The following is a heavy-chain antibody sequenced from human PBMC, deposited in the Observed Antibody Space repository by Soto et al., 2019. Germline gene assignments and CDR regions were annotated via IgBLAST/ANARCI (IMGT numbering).Heavy chain of an antibody. CDR1: GGSISSYY. V-gene: IGHV4-59*01. D-gene: IGHD6-13*01. J-gene: IGHJ6*02. CDR3: ASSNIAAAGFYYYGMDV. Sequence: ASETLSLTCTVSGGSISSYYWSWIRQPPGKGLEWIGYIYYSGSTNYNPSLKSRVTISVDTSKNQFSLKLSSVTAADTAVYYCASSNIAAAGFYYYGMDVWGRGNTVTVSS. CDR2: IYYSGST.